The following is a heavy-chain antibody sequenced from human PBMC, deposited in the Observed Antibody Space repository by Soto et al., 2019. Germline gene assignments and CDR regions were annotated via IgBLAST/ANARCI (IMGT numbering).Heavy chain of an antibody. D-gene: IGHD5-12*01. J-gene: IGHJ4*02. Sequence: SETLSLTCTVSGGSINTFYWSWVRQPAGKGLEWIGRIFSSGSTSFNPSLESRVAMSVYTSKNHFSLNLSSVTAADMAVYYCAREGSYSAYNFAHGIQLWSSEFWGQEALVIASS. CDR3: AREGSYSAYNFAHGIQLWSSEF. V-gene: IGHV4-4*07. CDR2: IFSSGST. CDR1: GGSINTFY.